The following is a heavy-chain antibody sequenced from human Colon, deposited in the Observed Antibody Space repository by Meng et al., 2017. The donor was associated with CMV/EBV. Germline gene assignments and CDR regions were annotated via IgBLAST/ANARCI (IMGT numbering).Heavy chain of an antibody. Sequence: CKTSGGRFSSFSLNGVGQAPGKGLEWMGTFDPRGDSTNYAENFVGRFTMTADMSTNTMHMELSSLRSDDTAVYYCARDNSNWSTDFWGQGTLVTVSS. J-gene: IGHJ4*02. V-gene: IGHV1-46*01. CDR1: GGRFSSFS. CDR2: FDPRGDST. CDR3: ARDNSNWSTDF. D-gene: IGHD4-11*01.